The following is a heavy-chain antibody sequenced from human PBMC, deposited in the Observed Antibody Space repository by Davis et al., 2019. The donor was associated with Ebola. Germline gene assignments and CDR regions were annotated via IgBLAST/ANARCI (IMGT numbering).Heavy chain of an antibody. CDR3: AIPHHDPNSSSGPLTWYGMDV. CDR2: INPSGGST. V-gene: IGHV1-46*01. J-gene: IGHJ6*02. CDR1: GYTFTSYY. Sequence: AASVKVSCKASGYTFTSYYMHWVRQAPGQGLEWMGIINPSGGSTSYAQKFQGRVTMTRDTSTSTVYMELSSLRSEDTAVYYCAIPHHDPNSSSGPLTWYGMDVWGQGTTVTVSS. D-gene: IGHD6-6*01.